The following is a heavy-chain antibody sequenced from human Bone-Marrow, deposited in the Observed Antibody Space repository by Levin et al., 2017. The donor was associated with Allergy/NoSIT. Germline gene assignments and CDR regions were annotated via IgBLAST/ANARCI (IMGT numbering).Heavy chain of an antibody. Sequence: PAASVKVSCAVSGFTVSSNYMSWVRQAPGKGPEWVSVIYGGGSTYYADSVRGRFTISRDNSKNTLSLQMNSLRVGDTAVYYCASEIPRGSPDNYVPLWGRGTLVTVSS. D-gene: IGHD3-10*02. CDR2: IYGGGST. CDR3: ASEIPRGSPDNYVPL. J-gene: IGHJ4*02. V-gene: IGHV3-53*01. CDR1: GFTVSSNY.